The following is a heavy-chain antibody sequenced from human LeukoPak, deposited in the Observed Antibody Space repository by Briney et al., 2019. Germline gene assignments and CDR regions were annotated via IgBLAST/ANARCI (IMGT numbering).Heavy chain of an antibody. D-gene: IGHD2-21*02. CDR2: ISSSSSYI. CDR1: GFTFSSYS. Sequence: PGGSLRLSCAASGFTFSSYSMNWVRQAPGKGLEWVSSISSSSSYIYYADSVKGRFTISRDNAKNSLYLQMNSLRAEDTAVYYCAGCGGDCYYYAFDIWGQGTLVTVSS. J-gene: IGHJ4*02. V-gene: IGHV3-21*01. CDR3: AGCGGDCYYYAFDI.